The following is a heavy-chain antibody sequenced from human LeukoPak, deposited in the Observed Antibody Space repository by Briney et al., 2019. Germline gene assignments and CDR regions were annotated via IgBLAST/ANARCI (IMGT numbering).Heavy chain of an antibody. CDR1: GVTLGSYW. V-gene: IGHV3-74*01. D-gene: IGHD2-15*01. Sequence: PGGSLRLSCAASGVTLGSYWMHWVRQAPGKGLVWVSRINSDGTSTTYADPVKGRFTISRDTAKNSLYLQMNSLRAEDTAVYYCVAARADFDYWGQGTLVTVSS. CDR2: INSDGTST. CDR3: VAARADFDY. J-gene: IGHJ4*02.